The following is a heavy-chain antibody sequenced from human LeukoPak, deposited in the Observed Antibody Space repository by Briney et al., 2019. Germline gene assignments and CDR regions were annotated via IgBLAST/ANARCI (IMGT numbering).Heavy chain of an antibody. CDR3: ARDGGSGWYYFDY. J-gene: IGHJ4*02. V-gene: IGHV3-20*04. CDR1: GFTFDDYG. D-gene: IGHD6-19*01. Sequence: PGGSLRLSCAASGFTFDDYGMSWVRQAPGKGLEWVSGINWNGGSTGYADSVKGRFTISRDNSKNTLYLQMNSLRAEDTAVYYCARDGGSGWYYFDYWGQGTLVTVSS. CDR2: INWNGGST.